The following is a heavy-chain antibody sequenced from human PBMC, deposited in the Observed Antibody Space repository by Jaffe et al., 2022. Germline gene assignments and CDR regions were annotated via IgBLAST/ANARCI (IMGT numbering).Heavy chain of an antibody. D-gene: IGHD2-15*01. CDR2: ISSSSSTI. CDR3: ARDARPYCSGGSCYSSGGDI. V-gene: IGHV3-48*01. CDR1: GFTFSSYS. Sequence: EVQLVESGGGLVQPGGSLRLSCAASGFTFSSYSMNWVRQAPGKGLEWVSYISSSSSTIYYADSVKGRFTISRDNAKNSLYLQMNSLRAEDTAVYYCARDARPYCSGGSCYSSGGDIWGQGTMVTVSS. J-gene: IGHJ3*02.